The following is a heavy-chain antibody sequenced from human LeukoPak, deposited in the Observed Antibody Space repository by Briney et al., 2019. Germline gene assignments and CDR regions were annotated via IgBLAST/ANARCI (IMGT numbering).Heavy chain of an antibody. V-gene: IGHV4-34*01. J-gene: IGHJ3*02. D-gene: IGHD5-18*01. CDR3: ARAENTAMAPNTEPDAFDI. CDR1: GGSFSGYY. CDR2: INHSGST. Sequence: SETLSLTCAVYGGSFSGYYWSWIRQPPGKGLEWIGEINHSGSTNYNPSLKSRVTISVDTSKNQFSLKLSSVTAADTAVYYCARAENTAMAPNTEPDAFDIWGQGTMVTVSS.